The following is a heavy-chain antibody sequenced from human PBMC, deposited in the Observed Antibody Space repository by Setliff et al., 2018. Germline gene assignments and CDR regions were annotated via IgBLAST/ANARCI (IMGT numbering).Heavy chain of an antibody. V-gene: IGHV4-34*01. CDR3: ARAMGWLQSGATFDI. Sequence: SETLSLTCAVYGGSFNVYFWSWIRQPPGKGLEWIGEISHSGSTNYNPSLKSRVTISVDTSKNQFSLKLSSVTAADTAVYYCARAMGWLQSGATFDIWGQGTMVTVSS. CDR1: GGSFNVYF. D-gene: IGHD5-12*01. CDR2: ISHSGST. J-gene: IGHJ3*02.